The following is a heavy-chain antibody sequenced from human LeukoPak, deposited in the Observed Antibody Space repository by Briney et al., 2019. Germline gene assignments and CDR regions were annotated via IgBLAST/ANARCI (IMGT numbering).Heavy chain of an antibody. V-gene: IGHV5-51*01. CDR2: IYPGDSDT. Sequence: NHGESLKISCKGSGYSFTSYLIGWVRQMPGKGLEWMEIIYPGDSDTRYSPSFQGQVTISADKSISTAYLQWSSLKASDTAMYYCARRGGYCTNGVCSYFDYWGQGTLVTVSS. CDR3: ARRGGYCTNGVCSYFDY. CDR1: GYSFTSYL. J-gene: IGHJ4*02. D-gene: IGHD2-8*01.